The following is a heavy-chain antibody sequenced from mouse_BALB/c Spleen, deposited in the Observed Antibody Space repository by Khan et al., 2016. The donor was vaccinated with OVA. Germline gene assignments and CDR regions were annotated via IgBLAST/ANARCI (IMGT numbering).Heavy chain of an antibody. CDR2: IRYSGVT. Sequence: EVQLQESGPGLVKPSQSLSLTCTVTGYSITSGYAWNWIRQSPGNKLEWMGYIRYSGVTSYTPSLKSRISITRDTSKNQFFLQLTSVTTEDTATYYCARGNYYGYYFDYWGQGTTLTVSS. J-gene: IGHJ2*01. D-gene: IGHD1-1*01. V-gene: IGHV3-2*02. CDR1: GYSITSGYA. CDR3: ARGNYYGYYFDY.